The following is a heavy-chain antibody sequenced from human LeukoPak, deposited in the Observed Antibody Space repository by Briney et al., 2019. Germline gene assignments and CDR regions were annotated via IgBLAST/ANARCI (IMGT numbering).Heavy chain of an antibody. J-gene: IGHJ6*03. V-gene: IGHV3-64*01. CDR1: GFTFSTYT. CDR3: ARLISILRFLEWPPGYMDV. Sequence: GGSLRLSFAASGFTFSTYTIHWVRQAPGKGLEYVSAISSNGGSTYYANSVKGRFTISRDNSKNTLYLQMGSLRAEDTAVYYCARLISILRFLEWPPGYMDVWGKGTTVTVSS. CDR2: ISSNGGST. D-gene: IGHD3-3*01.